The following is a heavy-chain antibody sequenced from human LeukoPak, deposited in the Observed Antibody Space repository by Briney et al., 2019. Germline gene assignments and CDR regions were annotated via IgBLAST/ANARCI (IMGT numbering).Heavy chain of an antibody. Sequence: GGSLRLSCAASGFTFSSFAMNWVRQAPGKGLEWVSAISGNGGSTYYADSVKGRFASSRDTSKNTLYLKMNSLRAEDTAVYYCAKVGPSLVRGLIRGGARYYYNYMDVWGKGTTVTISS. CDR3: AKVGPSLVRGLIRGGARYYYNYMDV. V-gene: IGHV3-23*01. CDR2: ISGNGGST. J-gene: IGHJ6*03. CDR1: GFTFSSFA. D-gene: IGHD3-10*01.